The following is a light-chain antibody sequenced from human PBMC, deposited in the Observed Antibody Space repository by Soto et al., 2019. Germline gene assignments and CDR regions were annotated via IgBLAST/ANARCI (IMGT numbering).Light chain of an antibody. CDR1: SSNIGCNT. CDR2: RDN. V-gene: IGLV1-44*01. J-gene: IGLJ1*01. CDR3: AAWDDSLNGRHG. Sequence: QSVLTQPPSASGTPGQRVTISCSGSSSNIGCNTVNWFQQLPGTAPKLLIYRDNQRPSGVPGRFSGSKSGTSASLAISGLQSEDEADYYWAAWDDSLNGRHGFGTGTKVTVL.